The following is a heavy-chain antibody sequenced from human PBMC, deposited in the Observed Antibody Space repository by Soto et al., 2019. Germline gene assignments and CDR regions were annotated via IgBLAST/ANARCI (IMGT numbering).Heavy chain of an antibody. CDR2: ISAYNGNT. V-gene: IGHV1-18*04. CDR1: GYTFTSYG. D-gene: IGHD4-17*01. Sequence: ASVKVSCKASGYTFTSYGISWLRESAGQGLEWMGWISAYNGNTNYAQKLQGRVTMTTDTSTSTAYMELRSLRSDDTAVYYCARDFGVTTVYYYYGMDVWGQGTTVTVSS. CDR3: ARDFGVTTVYYYYGMDV. J-gene: IGHJ6*02.